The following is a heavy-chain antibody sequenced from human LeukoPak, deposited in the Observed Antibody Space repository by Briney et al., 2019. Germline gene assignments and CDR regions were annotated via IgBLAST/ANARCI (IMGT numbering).Heavy chain of an antibody. J-gene: IGHJ5*02. CDR1: GFTFSSYS. CDR2: ISSSSTI. D-gene: IGHD2-2*02. CDR3: ARDTQYCSSTSCYKRNNWFDP. Sequence: GGSLRLSCAASGFTFSSYSMNWVRQAPGKGLEWVSYISSSSTIYYADSVKGRFTISRDNAKNSLYLQMNSLRDEDTAVYYCARDTQYCSSTSCYKRNNWFDPWGQGTLVTVSS. V-gene: IGHV3-48*02.